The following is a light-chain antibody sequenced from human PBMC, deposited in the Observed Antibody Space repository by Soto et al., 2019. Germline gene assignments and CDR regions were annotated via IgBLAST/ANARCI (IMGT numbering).Light chain of an antibody. J-gene: IGLJ2*01. V-gene: IGLV1-44*01. Sequence: QSVLTQPPSASGTPGQRVTISCSGSSSNIGGNAVNWYQQLPGTTPKLLIYSNNQRPSGVPDRFSGSKSGNTASLTVSGLQTEDEADYYCTSFGGINNFVVFGGGTKLTVL. CDR3: TSFGGINNFVV. CDR1: SSNIGGNA. CDR2: SNN.